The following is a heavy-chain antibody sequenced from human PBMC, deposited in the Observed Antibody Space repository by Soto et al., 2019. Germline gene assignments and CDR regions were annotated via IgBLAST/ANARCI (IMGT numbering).Heavy chain of an antibody. CDR3: AKDRMIVDPLGFDI. CDR2: ISNTGAVT. J-gene: IGHJ3*02. D-gene: IGHD3-22*01. V-gene: IGHV3-23*01. CDR1: GFTFRNYG. Sequence: EVLLLESGGGVVQPGGSLRLSCAVSGFTFRNYGMSWVRQAPGKGLEWVSSISNTGAVTYYADSVKGRFTISRDNSKNALNLQMNSLRVDDTAVYYCAKDRMIVDPLGFDIWGQGTLVTVSS.